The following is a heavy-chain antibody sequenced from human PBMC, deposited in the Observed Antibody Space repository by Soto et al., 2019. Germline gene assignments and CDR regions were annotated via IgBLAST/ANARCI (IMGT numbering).Heavy chain of an antibody. CDR2: ISSSSSTI. J-gene: IGHJ5*02. V-gene: IGHV3-48*01. CDR3: ARHPERIAQIVWFDP. CDR1: RFTFSSYS. Sequence: EVQLVESGGGLVQPGGSLRLSCAASRFTFSSYSMNWVRQAPGKGLEWVSYISSSSSTIYYADSVKGRFTISRDNAKNSLYLQMNSLRAEDTAVYYCARHPERIAQIVWFDPWGQGTLVTVSS. D-gene: IGHD6-13*01.